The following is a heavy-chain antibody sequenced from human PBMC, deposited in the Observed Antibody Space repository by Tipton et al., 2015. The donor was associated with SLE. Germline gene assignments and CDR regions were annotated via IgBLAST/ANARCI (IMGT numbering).Heavy chain of an antibody. D-gene: IGHD5-12*01. CDR2: IYHSGST. CDR3: ACNGRVGYTAANY. J-gene: IGHJ4*02. CDR1: GASISSGGYS. Sequence: TLSLTCAVSGASISSGGYSWNWIRQPPGKGLEWIGYIYHSGSTYYYPSLNSRVSISLDLSKNRFSLELRSVTAADTAIYYCACNGRVGYTAANYWGQGTLVTVSS. V-gene: IGHV4-30-2*01.